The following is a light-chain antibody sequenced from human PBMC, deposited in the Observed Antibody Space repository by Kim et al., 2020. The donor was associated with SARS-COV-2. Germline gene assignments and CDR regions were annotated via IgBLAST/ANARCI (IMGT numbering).Light chain of an antibody. CDR1: QSVSSK. J-gene: IGKJ2*01. Sequence: EIVMTQSPATLSVSPGERATLSCRASQSVSSKLAWYQQKPGQAPRFLIYAASTRATGIPARFSGSGSGTELTLTISSLQSEDFAVYYCQQYNNWPYTFGQGTKLEI. CDR2: AAS. CDR3: QQYNNWPYT. V-gene: IGKV3-15*01.